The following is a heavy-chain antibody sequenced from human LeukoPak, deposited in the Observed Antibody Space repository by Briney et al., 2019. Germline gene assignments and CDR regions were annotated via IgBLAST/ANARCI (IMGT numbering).Heavy chain of an antibody. Sequence: EASVKVSCKASGYTFTSYDINWVRQATGQGLEWMGWMNPNSGNTGYAQKFQGRVTITADESTSTAYMELSSLRSEDTAVYYCARGDYDILTGYGMDVWGQGTTVTVSS. CDR1: GYTFTSYD. CDR2: MNPNSGNT. J-gene: IGHJ6*02. CDR3: ARGDYDILTGYGMDV. D-gene: IGHD3-9*01. V-gene: IGHV1-8*01.